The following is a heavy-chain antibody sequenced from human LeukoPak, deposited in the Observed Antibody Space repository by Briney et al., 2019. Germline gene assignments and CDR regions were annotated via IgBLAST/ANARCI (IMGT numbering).Heavy chain of an antibody. CDR3: ARRVGDSYPYGLDV. D-gene: IGHD5/OR15-5a*01. Sequence: GGSLKLSCAASGFTFSASPIHWVRQASDKGLEWVGRIRSKPHDYATAFAESVKGRFTISRDDSENTAYLEMNSLKTEDTAVYYCARRVGDSYPYGLDVWGQGTPVTVSS. CDR2: IRSKPHDYAT. CDR1: GFTFSASP. J-gene: IGHJ6*02. V-gene: IGHV3-73*01.